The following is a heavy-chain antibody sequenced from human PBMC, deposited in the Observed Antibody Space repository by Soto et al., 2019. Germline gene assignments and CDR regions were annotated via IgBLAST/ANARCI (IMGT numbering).Heavy chain of an antibody. CDR3: AKGVPGIAVAGTGYFQH. CDR2: IYYSGST. Sequence: SWIRQPPGKGLEWIGSIYYSGSTYYNPSLKSRVTISVDTSKNQFSLKLSSVTAADTAVYYCAKGVPGIAVAGTGYFQHWGQGTLVTVSS. V-gene: IGHV4-39*01. J-gene: IGHJ1*01. D-gene: IGHD6-19*01.